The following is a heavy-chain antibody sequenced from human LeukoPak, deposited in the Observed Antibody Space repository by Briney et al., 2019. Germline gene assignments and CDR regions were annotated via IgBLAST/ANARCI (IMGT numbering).Heavy chain of an antibody. CDR3: AREFYYDSSGYDMYYFDY. V-gene: IGHV3-7*01. Sequence: ETLSLTCAVYGGSFSGYYWSWVRQAPGKGLEWVANIKQDGSEKYYVDSVKGRFTISRDNAKNSLYLQMNSLRAEDTAVYYCAREFYYDSSGYDMYYFDYWGQGTLVTVSS. D-gene: IGHD3-22*01. J-gene: IGHJ4*02. CDR1: GGSFSGYY. CDR2: IKQDGSEK.